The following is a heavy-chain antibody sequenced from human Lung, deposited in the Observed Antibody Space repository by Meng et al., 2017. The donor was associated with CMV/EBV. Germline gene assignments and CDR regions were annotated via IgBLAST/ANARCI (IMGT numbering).Heavy chain of an antibody. D-gene: IGHD3-3*01. CDR1: GGSFSGYY. CDR2: INHSGST. CDR3: ARLRFLEWLPLDAFDI. V-gene: IGHV4-34*01. J-gene: IGHJ3*02. Sequence: SETXSLTCAVYGGSFSGYYWSWIRQPPGKGLEWIGEINHSGSTNYNPSLKSRVTISVDTSKNQFSLKLSSVTAADTAVYYCARLRFLEWLPLDAFDIWGQGXMVTVSS.